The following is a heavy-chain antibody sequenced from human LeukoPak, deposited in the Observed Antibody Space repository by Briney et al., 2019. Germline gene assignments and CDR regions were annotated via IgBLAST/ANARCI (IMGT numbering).Heavy chain of an antibody. Sequence: GGSLRLSCAASGFTFTTYGMHWVRQAPGKGLEWVALISFDGSEKYYAESVKGRFTISRDNSKNTLYLQMNSLRAEDTAVYYCARGAEAADDTVVWFDPWGQGTLVTVSS. J-gene: IGHJ5*02. CDR2: ISFDGSEK. D-gene: IGHD6-13*01. CDR1: GFTFTTYG. V-gene: IGHV3-30*03. CDR3: ARGAEAADDTVVWFDP.